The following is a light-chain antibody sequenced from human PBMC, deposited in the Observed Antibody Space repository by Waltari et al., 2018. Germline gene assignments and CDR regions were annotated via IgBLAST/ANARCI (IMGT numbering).Light chain of an antibody. Sequence: EIALTQFPATLSLSPGERPTLSCRASQSVDSYLLWYQQRRGQTPRLVMYAASRRATGIPARFSGSGSGTVFTLTISSLEPDDFAVYYCHQRSNWPITFGQGTRLEI. J-gene: IGKJ5*01. CDR3: HQRSNWPIT. V-gene: IGKV3-11*01. CDR2: AAS. CDR1: QSVDSY.